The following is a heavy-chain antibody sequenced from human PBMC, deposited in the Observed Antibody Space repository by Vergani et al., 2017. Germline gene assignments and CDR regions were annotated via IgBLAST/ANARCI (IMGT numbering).Heavy chain of an antibody. CDR3: TTDPRYCGDGSCYWLRDHHYYGMDV. J-gene: IGHJ6*02. V-gene: IGHV3-15*07. D-gene: IGHD2-21*01. CDR2: IKSTFDRGTT. Sequence: EVQLVESGGGIVQPGGSLRLSCVASGFSFRNAWMNWVRRTPGKGLEWVGRIKSTFDRGTTDYAAAVKGRLTISRDESKNTLFLQMNGLKTEDIGVYYCTTDPRYCGDGSCYWLRDHHYYGMDVWGQGTTVTVSS. CDR1: GFSFRNAW.